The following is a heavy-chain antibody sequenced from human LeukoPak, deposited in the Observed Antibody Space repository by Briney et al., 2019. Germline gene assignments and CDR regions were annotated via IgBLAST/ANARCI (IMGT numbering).Heavy chain of an antibody. CDR1: GYTFTDHY. Sequence: GASVTVSCTALGYTFTDHYFHWLRQAPGQGLEWMGWIHPGRGDTNYAQKFQGRVSLTRDTSISTAYMELSRLTSDDTAVYYCARDHNWGPDYWGQGTLVSVSS. CDR3: ARDHNWGPDY. V-gene: IGHV1-2*02. CDR2: IHPGRGDT. D-gene: IGHD7-27*01. J-gene: IGHJ4*02.